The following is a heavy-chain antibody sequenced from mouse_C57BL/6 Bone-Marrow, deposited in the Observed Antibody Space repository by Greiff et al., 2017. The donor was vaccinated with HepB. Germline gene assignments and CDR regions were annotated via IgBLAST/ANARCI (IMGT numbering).Heavy chain of an antibody. J-gene: IGHJ2*01. CDR1: GYSFTGYY. CDR3: ARLFLGFDD. Sequence: VQLQQSGPELVKPGASVKISCKASGYSFTGYYMNWVKQSPEKSLEWIGEINPSTGGTTYNQKFKAKATLTVDKSSSTAYMQLKSLTSEDSAVYYCARLFLGFDDWGQGTTLTVSS. D-gene: IGHD2-10*02. CDR2: INPSTGGT. V-gene: IGHV1-42*01.